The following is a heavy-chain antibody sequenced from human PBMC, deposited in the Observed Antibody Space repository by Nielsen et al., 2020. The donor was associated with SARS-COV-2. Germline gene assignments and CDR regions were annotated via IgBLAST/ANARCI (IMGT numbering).Heavy chain of an antibody. V-gene: IGHV3-23*01. CDR3: ARDRLEWLLSNYYYGMDV. D-gene: IGHD3-3*01. CDR1: GFIFSSSA. Sequence: GESLKISCAASGFIFSSSAMTWVRQAPGKALEWVSSISSSGGSPSGGSTLYADSVKGRFTISRDSSKNTVYLQMNSLRAEDTAVYYCARDRLEWLLSNYYYGMDVWGQGTTVTVSS. CDR2: ISSSGGSPSGGST. J-gene: IGHJ6*02.